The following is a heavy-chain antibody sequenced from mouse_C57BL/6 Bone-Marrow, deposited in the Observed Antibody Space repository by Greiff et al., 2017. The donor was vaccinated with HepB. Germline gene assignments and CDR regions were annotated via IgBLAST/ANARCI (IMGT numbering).Heavy chain of an antibody. V-gene: IGHV1-82*01. CDR1: GYAFSSSW. CDR3: ARVITTVVKYFDV. J-gene: IGHJ1*03. Sequence: QVQLQQSGPELVKPGASVKISCKASGYAFSSSWMNWVKQRPGKGLEWIGRIYPGDGDTNYNGKFKGKATLTADKSSSTAYMQLSSLTSEDSAVYFCARVITTVVKYFDVWGTGTTVTVSS. CDR2: IYPGDGDT. D-gene: IGHD1-1*01.